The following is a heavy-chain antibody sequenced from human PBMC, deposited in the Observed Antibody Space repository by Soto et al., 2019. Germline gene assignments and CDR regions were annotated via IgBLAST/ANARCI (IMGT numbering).Heavy chain of an antibody. J-gene: IGHJ4*02. V-gene: IGHV3-9*01. CDR1: GFTFDDYA. D-gene: IGHD6-13*01. CDR3: TKDIYSSSLVRVHFDY. CDR2: ISWNSGSI. Sequence: EVQLVESGGGLVQPGRSLRLSCAASGFTFDDYAMHWVRQAPGKGLEWVSGISWNSGSIDYADSVKGRFTISRDNAKNSLYLQMNSLRAEDTAFYYCTKDIYSSSLVRVHFDYWGQGTLVTVSS.